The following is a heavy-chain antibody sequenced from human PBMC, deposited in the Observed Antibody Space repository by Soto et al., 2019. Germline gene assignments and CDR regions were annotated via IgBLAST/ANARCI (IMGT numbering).Heavy chain of an antibody. CDR1: GRSISSHY. Sequence: PSETLSLTCTVSGRSISSHYWSWVRQAPGKGLEWIGHIYNRGSPTYNRSLRSRRTISVDPSNNQLSLNLKSVDPADPPGIYCGRDGREAAGMDVWGQGTKVTVSS. D-gene: IGHD1-26*01. CDR3: GRDGREAAGMDV. CDR2: IYNRGSP. J-gene: IGHJ6*02. V-gene: IGHV4-59*11.